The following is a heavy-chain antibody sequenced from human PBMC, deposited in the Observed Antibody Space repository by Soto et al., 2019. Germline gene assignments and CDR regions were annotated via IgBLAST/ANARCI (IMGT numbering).Heavy chain of an antibody. CDR3: ARVFPANHYEGAFDI. D-gene: IGHD4-17*01. J-gene: IGHJ3*02. CDR2: ISAYNGNT. CDR1: GYTFTSYG. Sequence: ASVKVSCKASGYTFTSYGISWVRQAPGQGLEWMGWISAYNGNTNYAQKLQGRVTMTTDTSTSTAYMELRSLRSDDTAVYYCARVFPANHYEGAFDIWGQGTMVTVSS. V-gene: IGHV1-18*01.